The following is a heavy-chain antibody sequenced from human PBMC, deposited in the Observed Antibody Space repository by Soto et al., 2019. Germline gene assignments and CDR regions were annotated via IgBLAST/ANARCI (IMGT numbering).Heavy chain of an antibody. CDR3: AKDRGGYGDYKYYFDY. CDR1: GFTFGTYG. D-gene: IGHD4-17*01. CDR2: ISYDGSNE. J-gene: IGHJ4*02. Sequence: GESLKISCAASGFTFGTYGMHWVRQAPGKGLEWVAVISYDGSNEYYADSVKGRFTISRDNSKNTLFLQMNSLRAEDTAVYFCAKDRGGYGDYKYYFDYWGQGTLVTVSS. V-gene: IGHV3-30*18.